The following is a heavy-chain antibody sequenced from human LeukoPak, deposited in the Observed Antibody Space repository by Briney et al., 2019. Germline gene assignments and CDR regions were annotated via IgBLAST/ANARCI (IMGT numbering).Heavy chain of an antibody. V-gene: IGHV1-2*06. CDR2: INPNSGGT. Sequence: ASVKVSCKASGGTFSSYTISWVRQAPGQGLEWMGRINPNSGGTNYAQKFQGRVTMTRDTSISTAYMELSRLRSDDTAVYYCARGEQLSSDYWGQGTLVTVSS. CDR3: ARGEQLSSDY. J-gene: IGHJ4*02. D-gene: IGHD6-13*01. CDR1: GGTFSSYT.